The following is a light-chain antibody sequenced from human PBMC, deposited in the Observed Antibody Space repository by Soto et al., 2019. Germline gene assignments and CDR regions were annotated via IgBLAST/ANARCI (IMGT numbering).Light chain of an antibody. J-gene: IGLJ1*01. CDR2: EIN. CDR1: SSDVGAYDY. Sequence: QSALTQPPSASGSPGQSVTISCTGTSSDVGAYDYVSWYQQHPGKAPKLMIYEINKRPSGVPDRFSGSESGNTASLTVSGLQAEDEADNYCSSFAGSNNCTSVLGTGTKAT. CDR3: SSFAGSNNCTSV. V-gene: IGLV2-8*01.